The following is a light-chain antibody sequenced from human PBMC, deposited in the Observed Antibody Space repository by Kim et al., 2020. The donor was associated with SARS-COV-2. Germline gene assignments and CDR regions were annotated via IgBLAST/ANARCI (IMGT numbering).Light chain of an antibody. CDR3: QQYSSSPAT. V-gene: IGKV3-20*01. CDR2: GAS. Sequence: PGERATLACRASQSVSSNYLAWYQQKPGQAPRLLIYGASSRATGIPDRFSGSGSGTDFTLTITRLEPEDFAVYYCQQYSSSPATFGQGTKVEVK. J-gene: IGKJ1*01. CDR1: QSVSSNY.